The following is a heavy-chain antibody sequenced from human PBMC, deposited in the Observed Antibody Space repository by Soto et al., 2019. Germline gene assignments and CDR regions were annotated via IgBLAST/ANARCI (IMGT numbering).Heavy chain of an antibody. CDR2: IFYTGST. J-gene: IGHJ4*02. CDR1: GGSVTSGTYY. Sequence: PSETLSLTCTVSGGSVTSGTYYWSWIRQPPGKGLEWIGYIFYTGSTNYNPSLKSRVTIAIDTSKNQSSLKLSSVTAADTAVYYCARGFTYSSGWYYFDYWGQGTLVT. D-gene: IGHD6-19*01. V-gene: IGHV4-61*01. CDR3: ARGFTYSSGWYYFDY.